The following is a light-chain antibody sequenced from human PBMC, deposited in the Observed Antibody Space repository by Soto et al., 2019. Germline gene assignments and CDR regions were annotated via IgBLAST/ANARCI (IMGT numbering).Light chain of an antibody. J-gene: IGKJ5*01. Sequence: ETVMTQSPATLSVSPGERATLSCRASQSVSSNLAWYQQKPGQPPRLLIYGAFNRAAGIPARFSGSGSGTDFTLTISSLEPEDSAVYYCQQRNIWPPVTFGQGTRLEIK. V-gene: IGKV3D-15*01. CDR3: QQRNIWPPVT. CDR1: QSVSSN. CDR2: GAF.